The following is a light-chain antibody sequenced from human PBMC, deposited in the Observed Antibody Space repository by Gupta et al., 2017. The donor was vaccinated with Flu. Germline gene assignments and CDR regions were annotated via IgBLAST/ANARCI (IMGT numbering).Light chain of an antibody. CDR2: AAS. CDR1: EGIGDL. V-gene: IGKV1-9*01. J-gene: IGKJ4*01. CDR3: QQLNNYPLT. Sequence: DLQLTQSPSLLSASVGDRVTITCRAGEGIGDLLAWYQQKPGKAPKLLIFAASTLESGVPSRFSGSGSGTEFTLTINNLQPEDFATYYCQQLNNYPLTFGGGTKVEV.